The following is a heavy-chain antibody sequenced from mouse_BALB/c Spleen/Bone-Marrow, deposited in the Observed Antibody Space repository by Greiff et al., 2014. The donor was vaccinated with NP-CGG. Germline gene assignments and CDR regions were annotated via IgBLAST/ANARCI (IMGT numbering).Heavy chain of an antibody. CDR1: GFNIKDTF. Sequence: VQLQQSGAELVKPGASVKLSCTASGFNIKDTFMHWMKQRPEQGLEWNGRIDPANGITKYDPKFQGKATITTDTSSNTAYLQLGSLTSGDTAVYYCASSGNYEGGAMDYWGQGTSVTVSS. CDR3: ASSGNYEGGAMDY. CDR2: IDPANGIT. V-gene: IGHV14-3*02. J-gene: IGHJ4*01. D-gene: IGHD2-1*01.